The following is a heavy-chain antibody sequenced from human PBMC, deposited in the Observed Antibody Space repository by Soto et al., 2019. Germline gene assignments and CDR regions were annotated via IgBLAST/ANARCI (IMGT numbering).Heavy chain of an antibody. V-gene: IGHV4-59*01. Sequence: SETLSLTCAVSGGSISSYYWSWIRQPPGKGLEWIGYIYYSGITNYNPSLKSRVTISVDTSKNQFSLKLSSVTAADTAVYYCARYKSNYYYGMDVWGQGTTVTVSS. J-gene: IGHJ6*02. CDR1: GGSISSYY. CDR2: IYYSGIT. D-gene: IGHD1-20*01. CDR3: ARYKSNYYYGMDV.